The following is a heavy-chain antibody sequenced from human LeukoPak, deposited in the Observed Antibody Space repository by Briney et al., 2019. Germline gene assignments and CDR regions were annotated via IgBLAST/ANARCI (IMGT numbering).Heavy chain of an antibody. CDR1: GFTVSTNY. CDR2: IYGGSST. Sequence: GGSLRLSCAASGFTVSTNYMFWVRQAPGKGLEWVSVIYGGSSTYYGDSVKGRFTISRDNSLNTLYLQMNSLRAEDTAVYYCARDGRYYDSDSYSIVPGNWGQGTLVTVSS. V-gene: IGHV3-66*02. D-gene: IGHD3-22*01. CDR3: ARDGRYYDSDSYSIVPGN. J-gene: IGHJ4*02.